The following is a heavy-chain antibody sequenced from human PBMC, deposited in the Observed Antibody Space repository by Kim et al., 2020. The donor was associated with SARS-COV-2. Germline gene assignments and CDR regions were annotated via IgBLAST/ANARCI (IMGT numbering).Heavy chain of an antibody. CDR2: ISKDGSEI. J-gene: IGHJ6*02. Sequence: GGSLRLSCAASGFTFSSYCMSWVRQAPGKGLEWVASISKDGSEIYYADSVKGRFTISRDNAKNSLYLQMNSLRAEDTAVYYCARVVAGTYPDYYYYGMDVWGQGTTVTVSS. CDR1: GFTFSSYC. D-gene: IGHD6-19*01. CDR3: ARVVAGTYPDYYYYGMDV. V-gene: IGHV3-7*03.